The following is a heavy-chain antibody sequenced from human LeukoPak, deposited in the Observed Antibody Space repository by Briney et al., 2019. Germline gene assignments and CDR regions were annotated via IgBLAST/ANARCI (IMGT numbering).Heavy chain of an antibody. V-gene: IGHV3-23*01. CDR3: AKYEGHPLPHYYLDY. Sequence: PGGSLRLSCAASGFTFSSYAMSWVRQAPEKGLEWVSLIIDDGHTTSYADSVKGRFAISRDNSKNTLFLQMNSLRAEDTAVYYCAKYEGHPLPHYYLDYWGQGTQVTVSS. J-gene: IGHJ4*02. CDR1: GFTFSSYA. D-gene: IGHD2-2*01. CDR2: IIDDGHTT.